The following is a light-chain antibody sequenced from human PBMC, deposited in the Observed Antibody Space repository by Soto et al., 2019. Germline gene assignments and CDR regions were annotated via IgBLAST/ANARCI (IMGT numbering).Light chain of an antibody. J-gene: IGLJ1*01. CDR2: FNI. CDR3: AAWDDSLNGYV. CDR1: SSNIGSNT. Sequence: QSVLSQPPSASGTPGQRVTISCSGSSSNIGSNTVSWYQQFPGTAPKLLIYFNIQRPSGVPDRFSGSKSGTSASLAISGLHSEDEADYYCAAWDDSLNGYVFGTGTKVTV. V-gene: IGLV1-44*01.